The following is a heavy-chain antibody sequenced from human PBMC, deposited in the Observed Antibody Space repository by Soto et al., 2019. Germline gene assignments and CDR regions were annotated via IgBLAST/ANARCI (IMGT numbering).Heavy chain of an antibody. Sequence: PSETLSLTCTVSGGSISSYYWSWIRQPPGKGLEWIGYIYYSGSTNYNPSLKSRVTISVDTSKNQFSLKLSSVTAAGKAVYYCARVSDSYYYYYYMDVWGNGTTVTV. D-gene: IGHD3-22*01. CDR1: GGSISSYY. CDR3: ARVSDSYYYYYYMDV. J-gene: IGHJ6*03. V-gene: IGHV4-59*01. CDR2: IYYSGST.